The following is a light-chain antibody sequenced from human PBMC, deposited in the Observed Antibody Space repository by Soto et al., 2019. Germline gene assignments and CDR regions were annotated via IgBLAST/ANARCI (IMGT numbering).Light chain of an antibody. Sequence: QSALTQPVSVSGSPGQSITISCTGTSSDVGGYNYVSWYQYLPGKAPKLMIHEVSNRPSGVSSRFSGSKSGNTASLTISGLQVEDEADYYCSSYTSSNTWVFGGGTKLTVL. CDR2: EVS. CDR1: SSDVGGYNY. V-gene: IGLV2-14*01. J-gene: IGLJ3*02. CDR3: SSYTSSNTWV.